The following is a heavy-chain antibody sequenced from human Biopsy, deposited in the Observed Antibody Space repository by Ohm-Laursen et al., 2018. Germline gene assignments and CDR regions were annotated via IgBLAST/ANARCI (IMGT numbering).Heavy chain of an antibody. CDR3: ARGSNDFGGLYFPR. CDR1: GGSFTGHY. CDR2: ISYTGYT. V-gene: IGHV4-59*11. Sequence: SDTLSLTWTVSGGSFTGHYWSWIRQPPGKGLEWIGHISYTGYTSYNASLKSRVTISVDTSRNHFSLRLSSLIAADTAVYYCARGSNDFGGLYFPRWGQGTLLTVSS. D-gene: IGHD4-23*01. J-gene: IGHJ4*02.